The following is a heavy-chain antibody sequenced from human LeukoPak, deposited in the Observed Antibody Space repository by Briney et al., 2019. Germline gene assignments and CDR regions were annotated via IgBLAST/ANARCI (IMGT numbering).Heavy chain of an antibody. D-gene: IGHD3-3*01. CDR3: ARDDVTIFGILDY. CDR1: GFTFSSYA. CDR2: ISSSSSYI. V-gene: IGHV3-21*01. Sequence: GGSLRLSCAASGFTFSSYAMHWVRQAPGKGLEWVSSISSSSSYIYYADSVKGRFTISRDNAKNSLYLQMNSLRAEDTAVYYCARDDVTIFGILDYWGQGTLVTVSS. J-gene: IGHJ4*02.